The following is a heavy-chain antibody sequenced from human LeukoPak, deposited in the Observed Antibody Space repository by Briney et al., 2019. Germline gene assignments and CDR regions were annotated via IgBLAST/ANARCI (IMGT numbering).Heavy chain of an antibody. J-gene: IGHJ2*01. Sequence: ASVEVSCKASGYTFTDYYLHWVRQAPGQGLEWMAWINPNSGDTNFARKFQGRVTLTWDTSITTAYMDLSRLISGDTAVYYCARDWYFDLWGRGTLVTVSS. CDR1: GYTFTDYY. V-gene: IGHV1-2*02. CDR2: INPNSGDT. CDR3: ARDWYFDL.